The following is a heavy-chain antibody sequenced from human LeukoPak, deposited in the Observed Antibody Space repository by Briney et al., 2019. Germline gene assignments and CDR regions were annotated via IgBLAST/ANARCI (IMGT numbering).Heavy chain of an antibody. V-gene: IGHV4-39*07. CDR1: GGSISSSSYY. D-gene: IGHD6-13*01. CDR2: IYYSGST. Sequence: PSETLSLTCTVSGGSISSSSYYWGWIRQPPGKGLEWIGSIYYSGSTYYNPSLKSRVTISVDTSKNQFSLKLSSVTAADTAVYYCARGASSSWPFDAFDIWGQGTMVTVSS. J-gene: IGHJ3*02. CDR3: ARGASSSWPFDAFDI.